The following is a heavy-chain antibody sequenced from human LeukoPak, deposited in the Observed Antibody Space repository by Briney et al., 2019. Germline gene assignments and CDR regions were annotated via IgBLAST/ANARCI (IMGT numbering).Heavy chain of an antibody. J-gene: IGHJ4*02. D-gene: IGHD5-24*01. CDR3: ARGLISRDGYNSFYFDY. CDR1: GLTVSFNY. CDR2: IYSGGTI. Sequence: GGSLRLSCAASGLTVSFNYMNWARQAPGKGLEWDSVIYSGGTIYYADSVKGRFTISRDLSKNMLYLQMNSLRAEDTAVYYCARGLISRDGYNSFYFDYWGRGTLVTVSS. V-gene: IGHV3-66*01.